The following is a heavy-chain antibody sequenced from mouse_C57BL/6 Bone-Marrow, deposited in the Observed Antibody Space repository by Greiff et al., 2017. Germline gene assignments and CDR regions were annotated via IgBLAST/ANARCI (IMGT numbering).Heavy chain of an antibody. CDR1: GFTFSSYA. Sequence: EVKVVESGGGLVKPGGSLKLSCAASGFTFSSYAMSWVRQTLEKRLEWVATISDGGSYTYYPDNVKGRFTIARDNAKNNLYLQMSHLKSEDTAMYYCARDRVYYSNCVCWYFDVWGTGTTVTVSA. D-gene: IGHD2-5*01. V-gene: IGHV5-4*01. CDR2: ISDGGSYT. CDR3: ARDRVYYSNCVCWYFDV. J-gene: IGHJ1*03.